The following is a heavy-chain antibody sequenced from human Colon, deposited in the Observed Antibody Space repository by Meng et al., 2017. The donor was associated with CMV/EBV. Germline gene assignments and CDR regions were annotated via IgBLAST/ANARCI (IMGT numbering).Heavy chain of an antibody. CDR1: GFTFSSYG. Sequence: VQRLGSGGGLVQPGGSLRLSCAASGFTFSSYGMNWVRHAPGKGLEWVSGITASGASTYYADSVKGRFTISRDNSKNTLYLQMNSLRADDTAVYYCAKNWGNDFWGQGTLVTVSS. D-gene: IGHD3-16*01. J-gene: IGHJ4*02. CDR3: AKNWGNDF. V-gene: IGHV3-23*01. CDR2: ITASGAST.